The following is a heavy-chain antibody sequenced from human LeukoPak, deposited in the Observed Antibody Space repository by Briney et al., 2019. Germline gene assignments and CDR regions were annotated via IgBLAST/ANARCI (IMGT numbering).Heavy chain of an antibody. J-gene: IGHJ4*02. CDR2: ITDSGRKT. V-gene: IGHV3-23*01. D-gene: IGHD3-10*01. CDR3: AKITMATTPNF. CDR1: GFTFSSYA. Sequence: GGSLRLSCAASGFTFSSYAMSWVRQAPGKGLECVSGITDSGRKTYYADSVKGRFSISRDNSRNTLYLQMSDLRAEDTAVYYCAKITMATTPNFWGQGTLVTVSS.